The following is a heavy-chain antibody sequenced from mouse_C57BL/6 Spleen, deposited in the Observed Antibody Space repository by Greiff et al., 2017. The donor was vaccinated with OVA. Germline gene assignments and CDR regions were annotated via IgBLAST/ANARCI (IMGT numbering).Heavy chain of an antibody. CDR1: GYTFTDYE. J-gene: IGHJ4*01. Sequence: QVQLQQSGAELVRPGASVTLSCKASGYTFTDYEMHWVKQTPVHGLEWIGAIDPETGGTAYNQKFKSKAILTADKSSSTAYMELRSLTSEDSAVYYCTREAITTVRAMDYWGQGTSVTVSS. CDR3: TREAITTVRAMDY. D-gene: IGHD1-1*01. CDR2: IDPETGGT. V-gene: IGHV1-15*01.